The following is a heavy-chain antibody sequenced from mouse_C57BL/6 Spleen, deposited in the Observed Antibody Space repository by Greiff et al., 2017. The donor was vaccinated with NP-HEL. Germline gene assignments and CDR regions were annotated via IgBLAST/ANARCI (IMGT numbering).Heavy chain of an antibody. CDR3: AILRPSMDY. V-gene: IGHV1-74*01. CDR2: LHPSDSDT. Sequence: QVQLQQPGAELVKPGASVKVSCKASGYTFTSYWMHWVKQRPGQGLEWIGRLHPSDSDTNYNQKFKGKATLTVDNSSSTAYMQLSSLTSEDAAVYYCAILRPSMDYWGQGTSVTVSS. CDR1: GYTFTSYW. D-gene: IGHD2-12*01. J-gene: IGHJ4*01.